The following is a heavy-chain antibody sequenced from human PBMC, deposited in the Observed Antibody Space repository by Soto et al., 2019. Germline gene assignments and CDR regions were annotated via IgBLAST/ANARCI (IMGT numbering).Heavy chain of an antibody. J-gene: IGHJ6*02. CDR1: GGSISSGDYF. CDR3: ARGLVIPHYYYHGMDV. D-gene: IGHD2-21*01. Sequence: ASETLSLTCSVSGGSISSGDYFWTWMRRHPGKGLEWIGYVSYIGSTYYNPSLKSRVTISVDTSKNQFSLKLNSVTAADTAVYYCARGLVIPHYYYHGMDVWGQGTTVTVSS. CDR2: VSYIGST. V-gene: IGHV4-31*03.